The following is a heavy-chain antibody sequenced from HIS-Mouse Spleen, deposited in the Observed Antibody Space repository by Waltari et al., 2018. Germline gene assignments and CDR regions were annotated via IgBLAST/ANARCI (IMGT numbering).Heavy chain of an antibody. Sequence: QLQLQESGPGLVKPSETLSLTCTVSGCSISSSSYYWGWIRQPPGKGLEWIGSSYSSGRTYYNPSLKSRVTISVDTSKNQCSLKLSSGTAADTAVYYCAREIPYSSSWYDWYFDLWGRGTLVTVSS. CDR1: GCSISSSSYY. J-gene: IGHJ2*01. V-gene: IGHV4-39*07. CDR2: SYSSGRT. CDR3: AREIPYSSSWYDWYFDL. D-gene: IGHD6-13*01.